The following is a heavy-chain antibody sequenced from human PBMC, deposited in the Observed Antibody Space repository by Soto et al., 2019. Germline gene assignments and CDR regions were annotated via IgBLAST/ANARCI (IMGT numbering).Heavy chain of an antibody. CDR2: INHSGST. D-gene: IGHD3-22*01. J-gene: IGHJ3*02. Sequence: SETLSLTCAVYGGSFSGYYWSWIRQPPGKGLEWIGEINHSGSTNYNPSLKSRVTISVDTSKNQFSLKLSSVTAADTAVYYCARIPNYDSSGHDAFDIWGQGTMVTVS. CDR1: GGSFSGYY. CDR3: ARIPNYDSSGHDAFDI. V-gene: IGHV4-34*01.